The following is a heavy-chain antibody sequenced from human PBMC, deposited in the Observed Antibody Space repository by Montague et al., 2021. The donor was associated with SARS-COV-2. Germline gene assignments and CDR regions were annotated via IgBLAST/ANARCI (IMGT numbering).Heavy chain of an antibody. CDR1: GRSFSGYY. CDR3: ARGSTVTHY. Sequence: SETLFLTCAVHGRSFSGYYWSWIRQPPGKGLEWIGEINHSGSTNYNPSLKSRVTISVDTSKNQFSLKLSSVTAADTAVYYCARGSTVTHYWGQGTLVTVSS. V-gene: IGHV4-34*01. J-gene: IGHJ4*02. D-gene: IGHD4-17*01. CDR2: INHSGST.